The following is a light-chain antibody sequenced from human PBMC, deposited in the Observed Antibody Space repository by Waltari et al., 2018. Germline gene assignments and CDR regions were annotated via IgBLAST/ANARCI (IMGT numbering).Light chain of an antibody. J-gene: IGKJ4*01. CDR2: ATS. CDR1: QGITRW. V-gene: IGKV1D-16*01. Sequence: DIQVTQSPSSLSASVGDRVTITCRASQGITRWLAWYQQKPEEAPQSLIYATSSLQSGVPSRFSGSGSGTDFTLTINNLQPEDFATYYCQQYNSFPLTFGGGTKVEIK. CDR3: QQYNSFPLT.